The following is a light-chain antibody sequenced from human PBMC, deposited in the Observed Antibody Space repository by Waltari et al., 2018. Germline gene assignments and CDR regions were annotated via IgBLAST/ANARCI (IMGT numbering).Light chain of an antibody. J-gene: IGKJ2*01. CDR1: QSISSW. CDR3: QHRDT. Sequence: DIQMTQSPSTLSASVGDRVTITCRASQSISSWLAWYQQKPGKAPKLLIYKASSLESGVPSRFSGSGSGTEFTLTISSLQPDDFATYYCQHRDTFGQGTKLEI. CDR2: KAS. V-gene: IGKV1-5*03.